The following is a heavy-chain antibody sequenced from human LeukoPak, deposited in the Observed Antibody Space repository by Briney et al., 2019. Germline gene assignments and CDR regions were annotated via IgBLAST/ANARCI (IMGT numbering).Heavy chain of an antibody. CDR3: AREVYSSSWFNWFDP. CDR1: GFTFSRYS. Sequence: PGGSLRLSCAASGFTFSRYSMNWVRQAPGKGLEWLSYISSDSDTIYYVDSVKGRFTISRDNAKNSLYLQMNSLRDEDTAVYYCAREVYSSSWFNWFDPWGQGILVTVSS. V-gene: IGHV3-48*02. CDR2: ISSDSDTI. D-gene: IGHD6-13*01. J-gene: IGHJ5*02.